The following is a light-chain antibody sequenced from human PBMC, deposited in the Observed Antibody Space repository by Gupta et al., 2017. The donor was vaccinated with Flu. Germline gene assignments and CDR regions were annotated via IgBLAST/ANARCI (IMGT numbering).Light chain of an antibody. CDR2: WAS. CDR3: SHYYSTPT. J-gene: IGKJ5*01. V-gene: IGKV4-1*01. Sequence: VSLGERATINCKSNRIVLSISNNKNFLDWYRHKGGQSPSLLLYWASTRESGVPDRFSGSGSATDFTLTSSRGQCEDVAIYYWSHYYSTPTFGQGTRLEIK. CDR1: RIVLSISNNKNF.